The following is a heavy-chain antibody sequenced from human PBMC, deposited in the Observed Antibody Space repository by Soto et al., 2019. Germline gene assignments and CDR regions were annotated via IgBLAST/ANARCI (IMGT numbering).Heavy chain of an antibody. CDR3: AGRFCRGGTCPGIGFDS. CDR2: VGTVGDK. V-gene: IGHV3-13*01. D-gene: IGHD1-1*01. Sequence: EVQLVESGGELIQPGGSLRLSCAASGFTFSSHDMHWFRQATGQGLEWVAGVGTVGDKYYSDSVKGRFTVSRENVRNLVYLRMNSLSADDTAVYYCAGRFCRGGTCPGIGFDSWGQGTLVTVSS. J-gene: IGHJ4*02. CDR1: GFTFSSHD.